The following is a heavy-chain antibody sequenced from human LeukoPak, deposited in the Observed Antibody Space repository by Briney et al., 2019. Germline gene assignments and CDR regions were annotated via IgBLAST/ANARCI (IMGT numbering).Heavy chain of an antibody. Sequence: SETLSLTCTVSRDSISSYYWSWIRQPAGKGLEWIGRIYTSGSTNYNPSLKSRVTMSVDTFKNQCSLKLSSVTAADTAVYYWETRGYCSGGSCYSGYYYYMDVWGKGTTVTVSS. V-gene: IGHV4-4*07. CDR2: IYTSGST. CDR1: RDSISSYY. D-gene: IGHD2-15*01. CDR3: ETRGYCSGGSCYSGYYYYMDV. J-gene: IGHJ6*03.